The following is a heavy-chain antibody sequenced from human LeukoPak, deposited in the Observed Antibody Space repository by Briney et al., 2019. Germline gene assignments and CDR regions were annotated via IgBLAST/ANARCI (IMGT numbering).Heavy chain of an antibody. V-gene: IGHV3-21*04. CDR1: GFTFSSYS. Sequence: GGSLRLSCAASGFTFSSYSMNWVRQAPGKGLEWVSSISSSSSYIYYADSVKGQFTISRDNSKNTLYLQMNSLRAEDTAVYYCANTKPIAVAGRVLDYWGQGALVTVSS. D-gene: IGHD6-19*01. CDR3: ANTKPIAVAGRVLDY. J-gene: IGHJ4*02. CDR2: ISSSSSYI.